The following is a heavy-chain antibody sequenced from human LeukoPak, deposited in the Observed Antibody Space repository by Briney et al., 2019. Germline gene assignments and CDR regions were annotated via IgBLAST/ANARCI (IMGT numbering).Heavy chain of an antibody. J-gene: IGHJ4*02. Sequence: GGSLRLSCAASGFTFDDYAMHWVRHAPGKGLEWVSGISWNSGSIGYADSVKGRFTISRDNAKNSLYLQMNSLRAEDMALYYCAKDIATYNYYDSSGFDYWGQGTLVTVSS. CDR1: GFTFDDYA. CDR3: AKDIATYNYYDSSGFDY. V-gene: IGHV3-9*03. D-gene: IGHD3-22*01. CDR2: ISWNSGSI.